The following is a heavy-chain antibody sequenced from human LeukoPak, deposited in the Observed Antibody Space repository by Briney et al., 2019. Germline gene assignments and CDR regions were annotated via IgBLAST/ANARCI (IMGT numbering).Heavy chain of an antibody. J-gene: IGHJ6*02. D-gene: IGHD2-2*01. Sequence: SVTLSLTCAVYGGSFSDYFWGWIRQPPGKGLEWIGEINHSGRTYYNPSLKSRVTISVDTSKNQFSLNLSSVTAADTAVYYCARDVVVVPAAIHYGMDVWGQGTTVTVSS. CDR1: GGSFSDYF. CDR3: ARDVVVVPAAIHYGMDV. V-gene: IGHV4-34*01. CDR2: INHSGRT.